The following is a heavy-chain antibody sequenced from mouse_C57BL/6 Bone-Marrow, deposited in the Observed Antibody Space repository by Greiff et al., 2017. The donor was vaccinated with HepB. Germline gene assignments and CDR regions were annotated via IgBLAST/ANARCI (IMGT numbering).Heavy chain of an antibody. V-gene: IGHV14-4*01. CDR1: GFNIKDDY. CDR2: IDPENGDT. J-gene: IGHJ3*01. Sequence: VHVKQSGAELVRPGASVKLSCTASGFNIKDDYMHWVKQRPEQGLEWIGWIDPENGDTEYASKFQGKATITADTSSNTAYLQLSSLTSEDTAVYYCTSYWVAYWGQGTLVTVSA. CDR3: TSYWVAY.